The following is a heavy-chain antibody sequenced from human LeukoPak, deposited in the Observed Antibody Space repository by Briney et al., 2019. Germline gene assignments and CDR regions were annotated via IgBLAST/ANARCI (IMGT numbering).Heavy chain of an antibody. D-gene: IGHD2-15*01. V-gene: IGHV4-61*05. CDR3: ARDLSYCSGGSCYYYYMDV. CDR1: GGSISSSSYY. Sequence: SETLSLTCTVSGGSISSSSYYWGWIRQPPGKGLEWIGYIYYSGSTNYNPSLKSRVTISVDTSKNQFSLKLSSVTAADTAVYYCARDLSYCSGGSCYYYYMDVWGKGTTVTVSS. J-gene: IGHJ6*03. CDR2: IYYSGST.